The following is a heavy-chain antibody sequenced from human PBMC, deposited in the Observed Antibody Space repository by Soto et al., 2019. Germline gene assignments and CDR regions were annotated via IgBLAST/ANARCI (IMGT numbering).Heavy chain of an antibody. J-gene: IGHJ4*02. CDR1: GYTFTSYW. CDR3: ARIYGNYAKFDY. CDR2: IYPSDSDT. D-gene: IGHD4-17*01. Sequence: GESLKISCKGSGYTFTSYWIGWVRQMPGKGLEWMGIIYPSDSDTRYSTSFQGHVTISADKSITTAYLQWSSLKASDTAMYYCARIYGNYAKFDYWGQGTLVTVSS. V-gene: IGHV5-51*01.